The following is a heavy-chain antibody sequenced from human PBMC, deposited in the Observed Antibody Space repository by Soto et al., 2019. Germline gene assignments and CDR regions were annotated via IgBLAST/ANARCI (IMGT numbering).Heavy chain of an antibody. D-gene: IGHD3-9*01. V-gene: IGHV3-30*18. J-gene: IGHJ5*02. CDR2: ISYDGSNK. Sequence: QVQLVESGGGVVQPGRSLRLSCAASGFTFSSYGMHWVRQAPGKGLEWVAVISYDGSNKYYADSVKGRFTISRDNSQNPLYLQMNSLRAEDTAVYYCAKEKRGLVADNWFDPWGQGTLVTVSS. CDR3: AKEKRGLVADNWFDP. CDR1: GFTFSSYG.